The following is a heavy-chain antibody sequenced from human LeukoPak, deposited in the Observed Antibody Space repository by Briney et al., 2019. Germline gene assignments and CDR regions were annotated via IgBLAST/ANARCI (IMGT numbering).Heavy chain of an antibody. CDR2: IKSKTDGGTT. J-gene: IGHJ4*02. D-gene: IGHD6-6*01. CDR1: GLTFSNAW. V-gene: IGHV3-15*05. Sequence: GGSLRLSCAASGLTFSNAWMTWVRQIPGKGLEWVGRIKSKTDGGTTDYAAPVKGIFTISRDDSKNMLYLQMNSLKVEDTAVYYCTADQPRMSTSIGIDHWGQGTLVTVSS. CDR3: TADQPRMSTSIGIDH.